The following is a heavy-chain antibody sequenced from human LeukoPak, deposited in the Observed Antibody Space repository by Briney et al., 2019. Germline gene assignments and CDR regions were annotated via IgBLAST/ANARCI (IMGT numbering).Heavy chain of an antibody. CDR3: ARGRRVVGATTFRYYYYMDV. CDR2: MNPNSGNT. CDR1: GYTFTSYD. J-gene: IGHJ6*03. Sequence: GASVKVSCKASGYTFTSYDINWVRQATGQGLEWMGWMNPNSGNTGYAQKFQGRVTITRNTSISTAYVELSSLRSEDTAVYYCARGRRVVGATTFRYYYYMDVWGKGTTVTVSS. D-gene: IGHD1-26*01. V-gene: IGHV1-8*03.